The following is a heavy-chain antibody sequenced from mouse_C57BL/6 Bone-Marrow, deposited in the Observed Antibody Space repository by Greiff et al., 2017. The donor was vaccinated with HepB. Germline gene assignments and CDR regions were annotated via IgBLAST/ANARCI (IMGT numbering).Heavy chain of an antibody. D-gene: IGHD1-1*01. Sequence: VQLQQPGTELVKPGASVKLSCKASGYTFTSYWMHWVKQRPGQGLEWIGNINPSNGGTNYNEKFKSKATLTVDKSSSTAYMQLSSLTSEDSAVYYCARALITTVPWFAYWGQGTLVTVSA. CDR3: ARALITTVPWFAY. CDR1: GYTFTSYW. J-gene: IGHJ3*01. V-gene: IGHV1-53*01. CDR2: INPSNGGT.